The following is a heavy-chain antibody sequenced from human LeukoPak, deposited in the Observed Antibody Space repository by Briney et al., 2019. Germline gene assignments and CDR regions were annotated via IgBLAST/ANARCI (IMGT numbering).Heavy chain of an antibody. CDR2: IRYDGSNK. CDR1: GFTFSSYG. V-gene: IGHV3-30*02. Sequence: GGSLRLSCAASGFTFSSYGMHWVRQAPGKGLEWVAFIRYDGSNKYFADSVKGRFTISRDNSKNTLDLQMNSLRAGDTAVYYCAKGRDYYGSGSYYYYVFDYWGQGTPVTVSS. D-gene: IGHD3-10*01. CDR3: AKGRDYYGSGSYYYYVFDY. J-gene: IGHJ4*02.